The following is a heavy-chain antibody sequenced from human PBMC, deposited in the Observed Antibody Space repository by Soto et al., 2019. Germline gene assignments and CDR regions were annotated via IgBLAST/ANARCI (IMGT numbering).Heavy chain of an antibody. CDR2: IVVGSGNT. D-gene: IGHD3-22*01. V-gene: IGHV1-58*01. J-gene: IGHJ4*02. CDR1: GFTFTSSA. Sequence: GASVKVSCKASGFTFTSSAVQWVRQAPGQRLEWIGWIVVGSGNTNYAQKFQERVTITRDMSTSTAYMELSSLRSEDTAVYYCAAVYDASSGYFGFDYWGQGTLVTVSS. CDR3: AAVYDASSGYFGFDY.